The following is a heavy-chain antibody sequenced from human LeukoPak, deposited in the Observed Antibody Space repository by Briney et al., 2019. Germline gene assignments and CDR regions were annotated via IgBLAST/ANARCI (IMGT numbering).Heavy chain of an antibody. D-gene: IGHD2-15*01. J-gene: IGHJ4*02. V-gene: IGHV1-18*01. CDR3: ARGRKDSAFDF. CDR1: GSTLDTYG. Sequence: VASVKVSCKASGSTLDTYGIGWVRQAPGQGLEWLGWISPNNGNTNYVQKFRGRLIMTTDPSRNTIYMELKSLTSDNTAVYYCARGRKDSAFDFWGLGTLVTVSS. CDR2: ISPNNGNT.